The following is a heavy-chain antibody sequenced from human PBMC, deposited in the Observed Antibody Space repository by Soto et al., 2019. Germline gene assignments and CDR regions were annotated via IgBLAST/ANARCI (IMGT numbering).Heavy chain of an antibody. D-gene: IGHD5-18*01. V-gene: IGHV3-48*03. J-gene: IGHJ4*02. Sequence: EVQLVESGGGLVQPGGSLRLSCAASGFTFSSYEMNWVRQAPGKGLEWVSYISSSGSTIYYADSVKGRFTISRDNAKNSLNRQRNSLRAEDTAVYDCAGGQYSRGGGYFDYWGQETLVTVSS. CDR1: GFTFSSYE. CDR2: ISSSGSTI. CDR3: AGGQYSRGGGYFDY.